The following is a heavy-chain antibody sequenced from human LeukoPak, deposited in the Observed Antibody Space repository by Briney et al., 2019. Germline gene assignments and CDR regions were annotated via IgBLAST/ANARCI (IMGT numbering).Heavy chain of an antibody. J-gene: IGHJ6*03. D-gene: IGHD6-13*01. V-gene: IGHV4-59*01. CDR3: ARVGQQLVSYYYYMDV. CDR1: GGSISSYY. Sequence: SETLSLTCTVSGGSISSYYRNWIRQPPGKGLEWIGYIYYSGSTNYNPSLKSRVTISVDTSKNQFSLRLSSVTAADTAVYYCARVGQQLVSYYYYMDVWGKGTTVTISS. CDR2: IYYSGST.